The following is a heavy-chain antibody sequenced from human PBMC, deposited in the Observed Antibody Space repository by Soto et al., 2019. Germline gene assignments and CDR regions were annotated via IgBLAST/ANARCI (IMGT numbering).Heavy chain of an antibody. Sequence: QVQLQQWGAGLLKPSETLSLTCAVSGGSFSAYSWTWIRQPPGTGLEWIGEINHSGSTNYNPSLKSRVTISVDTSKNLFSLKLTSVTAADTAVYYCARDKITGLFDYWGQGTLVTVSS. CDR2: INHSGST. J-gene: IGHJ4*02. V-gene: IGHV4-34*01. CDR3: ARDKITGLFDY. CDR1: GGSFSAYS. D-gene: IGHD2-8*02.